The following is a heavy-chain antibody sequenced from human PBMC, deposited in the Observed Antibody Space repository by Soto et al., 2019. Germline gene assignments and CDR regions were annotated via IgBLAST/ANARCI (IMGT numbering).Heavy chain of an antibody. Sequence: SETLSLTCSVSGGSISSYYWSWIRQPPGKGLEWIGYIYYSGSTNYNPSLKSRVTISADTSKNQFSLRLSSVTAADTAVYYCARDYYDTTHYFDHWGQGTLVTVS. V-gene: IGHV4-59*01. CDR1: GGSISSYY. J-gene: IGHJ4*02. CDR2: IYYSGST. D-gene: IGHD3-16*01. CDR3: ARDYYDTTHYFDH.